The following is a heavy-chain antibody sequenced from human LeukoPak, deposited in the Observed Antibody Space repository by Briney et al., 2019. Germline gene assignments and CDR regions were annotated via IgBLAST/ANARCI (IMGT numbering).Heavy chain of an antibody. D-gene: IGHD4-17*01. V-gene: IGHV3-11*05. CDR2: ISSSGSYT. J-gene: IGHJ4*02. CDR3: AKDGDYIDY. CDR1: GFTFSGYY. Sequence: GGSLRLSCAASGFTFSGYYMSWIRQAPGKGPEWVSYISSSGSYTNYADSVKGRFTISRDNAKNSLYLQMNSLRAEDTAVYYCAKDGDYIDYWGQGTLVTVSS.